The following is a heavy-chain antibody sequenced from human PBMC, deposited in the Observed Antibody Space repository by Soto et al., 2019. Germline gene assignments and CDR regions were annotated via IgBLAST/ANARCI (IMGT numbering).Heavy chain of an antibody. Sequence: SETLSLTCTVSGSSIRNSYYFWGWIRQPPGKGLEWIGSIFNNGSTHHNPSLKGRVTISVDTSKNQFSLKLSSVTAADTAVYYCARQIYHYGDMSYYFDYWGQGTLVTVSS. J-gene: IGHJ4*02. CDR1: GSSIRNSYYF. CDR2: IFNNGST. CDR3: ARQIYHYGDMSYYFDY. D-gene: IGHD4-17*01. V-gene: IGHV4-39*01.